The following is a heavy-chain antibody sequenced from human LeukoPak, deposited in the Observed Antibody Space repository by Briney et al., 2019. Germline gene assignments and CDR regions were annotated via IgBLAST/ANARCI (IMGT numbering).Heavy chain of an antibody. D-gene: IGHD6-13*01. V-gene: IGHV3-23*01. CDR1: GFTVSSNY. CDR3: ARDRGSSWYIDAFDI. J-gene: IGHJ3*02. CDR2: ISGSGGST. Sequence: PGGSLRLSCAASGFTVSSNYMSWVRQAPGKGLEWVSVISGSGGSTYYADSVKGRFTISRDNSKNTLYLQMNSLRAEDTALYHCARDRGSSWYIDAFDIWGQGTMVTVSS.